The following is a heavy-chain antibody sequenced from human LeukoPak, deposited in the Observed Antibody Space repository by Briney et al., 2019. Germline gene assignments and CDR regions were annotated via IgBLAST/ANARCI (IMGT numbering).Heavy chain of an antibody. J-gene: IGHJ4*02. V-gene: IGHV4-61*01. D-gene: IGHD3-16*01. CDR2: IHYSGST. Sequence: SETLSLTCSVSDYSISSGYYWSWIRQPPGKGLEWIGYIHYSGSTDYNPSLKSRVTISVDMSKNQFSLKLTSVTAADTAVYYCARAFWGSGIDYWGQGTLVTVSS. CDR3: ARAFWGSGIDY. CDR1: DYSISSGYY.